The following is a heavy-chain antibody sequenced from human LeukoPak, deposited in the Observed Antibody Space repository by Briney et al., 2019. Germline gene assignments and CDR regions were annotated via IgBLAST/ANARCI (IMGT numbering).Heavy chain of an antibody. Sequence: ASVKVSCKTSGYSFTDYYMHWVRQAPGQGLEWMGWINPNSGGTSSAQKFQGRVTMTRDTSITTVYMEVNWLTSDDTAIYYCARADRLHGGPYLIGPWGQGTLVTASS. CDR1: GYSFTDYY. V-gene: IGHV1-2*02. CDR3: ARADRLHGGPYLIGP. D-gene: IGHD2-21*01. CDR2: INPNSGGT. J-gene: IGHJ5*02.